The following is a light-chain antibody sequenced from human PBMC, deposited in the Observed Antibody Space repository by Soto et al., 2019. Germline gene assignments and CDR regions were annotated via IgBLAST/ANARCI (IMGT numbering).Light chain of an antibody. V-gene: IGKV3-20*01. Sequence: EIVLTQSPGTLSLSPGERATLSCRASQSVSSSYLAWYQQKPGQAPRLRIYGASSRATGIPDRFSGSGSGTDFTLTFSRLEPEDFAVYYCQQYGSSGYTFGQGTKLEIK. J-gene: IGKJ2*01. CDR3: QQYGSSGYT. CDR1: QSVSSSY. CDR2: GAS.